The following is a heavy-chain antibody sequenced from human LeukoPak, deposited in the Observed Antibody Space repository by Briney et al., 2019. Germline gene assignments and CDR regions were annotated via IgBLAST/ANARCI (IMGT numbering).Heavy chain of an antibody. J-gene: IGHJ3*02. D-gene: IGHD6-19*01. V-gene: IGHV4-38-2*02. CDR2: IYQSGTP. Sequence: SETLSLTCSVSGYSISSGYHWGWIRQAPEKGLEWIASIYQSGTPYANPSLKNRVTLSVDTSKNQFSLKLSSVTAADTAMYYCAREGWQWLVHAFDIWGQGTMVTVSS. CDR1: GYSISSGYH. CDR3: AREGWQWLVHAFDI.